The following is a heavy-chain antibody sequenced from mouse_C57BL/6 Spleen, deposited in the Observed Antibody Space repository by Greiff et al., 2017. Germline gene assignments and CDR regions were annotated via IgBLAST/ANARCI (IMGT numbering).Heavy chain of an antibody. CDR2: INPNNGGT. CDR1: GYTFTDYY. Sequence: VQLQQSGPELVKPGASVKISCKASGYTFTDYYMNWVKQSHGKSLAWIGDINPNNGGTSYNQKFKGKATLTVDKSSSTAYMELRSLTSEDSAVYYCARGELFDYWGQGTTLTVSS. J-gene: IGHJ2*01. CDR3: ARGELFDY. V-gene: IGHV1-26*01.